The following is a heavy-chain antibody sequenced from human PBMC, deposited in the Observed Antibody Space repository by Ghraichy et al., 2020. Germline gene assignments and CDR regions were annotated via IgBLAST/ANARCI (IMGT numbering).Heavy chain of an antibody. V-gene: IGHV3-53*01. Sequence: LSLTCAASGFNVSSNYMNWVRQAPGKGLEWVSVIYTGENTFYADSVKGRFTISRDTSKNTVYIQMNSLRAEDTAVYYCASGRGYNWGQGTLVTVSS. CDR2: IYTGENT. J-gene: IGHJ4*02. D-gene: IGHD5-12*01. CDR1: GFNVSSNY. CDR3: ASGRGYN.